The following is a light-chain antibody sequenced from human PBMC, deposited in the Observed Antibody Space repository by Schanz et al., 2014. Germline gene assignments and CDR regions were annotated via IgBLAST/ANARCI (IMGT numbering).Light chain of an antibody. CDR2: GAS. V-gene: IGKV3-15*01. Sequence: EIVMTQSPATLSVSPGERATLSCRASQSVTNNLAWYQQKPGQAPRLLINGASTRATGIPARFSGSGSGTEFNLTISSLQSEDFAVYYCQQYGGSPFTFGPGTKVDIK. CDR1: QSVTNN. J-gene: IGKJ3*01. CDR3: QQYGGSPFT.